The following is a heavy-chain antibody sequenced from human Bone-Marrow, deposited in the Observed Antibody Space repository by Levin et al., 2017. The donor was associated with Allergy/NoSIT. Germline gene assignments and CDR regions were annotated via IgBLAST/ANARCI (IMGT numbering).Heavy chain of an antibody. V-gene: IGHV3-30*18. Sequence: GGSLRLSCAASGFTFSSYAMHWVRQAPGKGLEWVAVMSSDGSYEYYGDSVKGRFTITRDNSKNTLYLQMNSLRPEDTAVYFCAKESSIAARYYYYYAMDVWGQGTTVAVSS. CDR3: AKESSIAARYYYYYAMDV. D-gene: IGHD6-6*01. J-gene: IGHJ6*02. CDR2: MSSDGSYE. CDR1: GFTFSSYA.